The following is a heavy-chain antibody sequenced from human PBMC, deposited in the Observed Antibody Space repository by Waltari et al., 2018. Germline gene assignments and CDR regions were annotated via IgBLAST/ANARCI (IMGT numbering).Heavy chain of an antibody. Sequence: QVQLVQSGAEVKKPGASVKVSCKASGYTSTGYYVHWVRQAPGQGLEWLGWINPTSGDTYPAQNVQGRVTMTRDTSGSTAYMELSGLRFGDAALYYCAGVDTSLTTFDFWGQGTLVTVSS. CDR2: INPTSGDT. CDR3: AGVDTSLTTFDF. V-gene: IGHV1-2*02. D-gene: IGHD5-18*01. J-gene: IGHJ4*02. CDR1: GYTSTGYY.